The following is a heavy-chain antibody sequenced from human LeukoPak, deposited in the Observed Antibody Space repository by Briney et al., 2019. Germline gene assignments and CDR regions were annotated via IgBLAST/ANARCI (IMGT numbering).Heavy chain of an antibody. Sequence: ASVKVSCKASGGTFSSYAISWVRQAPGQGLEWMGGIIPIFGTANYAQKFQGRVTITADKSTSTAYMELSSLRSEDTAVYYCARDDNYYYYMDVWGKGTTVTISS. CDR2: IIPIFGTA. J-gene: IGHJ6*03. CDR3: ARDDNYYYYMDV. CDR1: GGTFSSYA. V-gene: IGHV1-69*06.